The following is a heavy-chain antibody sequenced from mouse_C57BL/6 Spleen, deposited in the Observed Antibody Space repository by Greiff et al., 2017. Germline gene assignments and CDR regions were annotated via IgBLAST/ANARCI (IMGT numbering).Heavy chain of an antibody. CDR1: GYTFTSYW. V-gene: IGHV1-55*01. D-gene: IGHD1-1*01. Sequence: QVQLQQPGAELVKPGASVKMSCKASGYTFTSYWITWVKQRPGQGLEWIGDIYPGSGSTNYNEKFKSKATLTVDTSSSTAYMQLSSLTSEDSAVYYGARSDGYGSLSWYFDVWGTGTTVTVSS. J-gene: IGHJ1*03. CDR2: IYPGSGST. CDR3: ARSDGYGSLSWYFDV.